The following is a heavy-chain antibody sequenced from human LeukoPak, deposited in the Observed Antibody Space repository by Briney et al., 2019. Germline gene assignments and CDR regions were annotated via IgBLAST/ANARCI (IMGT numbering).Heavy chain of an antibody. CDR1: GITISNYG. Sequence: GGSLRLSCAVSGITISNYGMSWVRQAPGKGLEWVAGLSGSGGGTNYADSVQGRFTISRDNPKNTLYLQMNSLRAEDTAVYFCAKRGVVIRVFLVGFHKEAYYFDSWGQGALVTLSS. D-gene: IGHD3-10*01. V-gene: IGHV3-23*01. CDR3: AKRGVVIRVFLVGFHKEAYYFDS. J-gene: IGHJ4*02. CDR2: LSGSGGGT.